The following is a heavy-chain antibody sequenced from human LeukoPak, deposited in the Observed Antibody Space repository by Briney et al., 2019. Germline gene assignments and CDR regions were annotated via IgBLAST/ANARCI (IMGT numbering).Heavy chain of an antibody. Sequence: SESLSLTCTVAGGSISRGGYYCSWIRHHPGKGLEWIGHIYYSGSTYYNPSLKSRVTISVDTSKNQFSLKMSCVTAADTAVYYCASITILPRNHDDFDIWGQGTLVTVSS. J-gene: IGHJ3*02. CDR3: ASITILPRNHDDFDI. D-gene: IGHD3-9*01. CDR1: GGSISRGGYY. CDR2: IYYSGST. V-gene: IGHV4-31*03.